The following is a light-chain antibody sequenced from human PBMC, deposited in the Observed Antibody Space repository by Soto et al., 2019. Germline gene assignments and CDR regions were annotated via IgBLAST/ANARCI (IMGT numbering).Light chain of an antibody. V-gene: IGKV1-39*01. CDR3: QQSSNTPRT. CDR2: AVS. Sequence: DIQMTQSPSSLSASVGDRVTITCRASHSISSYLNWYQQKPGKAPKLLIYAVSTLQGGVPPRFSGSGAGTDFTLTISSLQPEDFATYYCQQSSNTPRTLGQGTKLEIK. CDR1: HSISSY. J-gene: IGKJ2*01.